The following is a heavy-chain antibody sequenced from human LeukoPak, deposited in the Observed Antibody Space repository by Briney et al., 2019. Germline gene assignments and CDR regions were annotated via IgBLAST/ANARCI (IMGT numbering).Heavy chain of an antibody. Sequence: SETLSLTCTISGGSISSYYWSWVRQPPEKGLEWIGYVYYSGGTNYNPSLKSRVTISVDTSKNQFSLKLSSVTAADTAVYYCASGSGWYFYWGQGSLVTVSS. J-gene: IGHJ4*02. CDR3: ASGSGWYFY. CDR2: VYYSGGT. CDR1: GGSISSYY. D-gene: IGHD6-19*01. V-gene: IGHV4-59*01.